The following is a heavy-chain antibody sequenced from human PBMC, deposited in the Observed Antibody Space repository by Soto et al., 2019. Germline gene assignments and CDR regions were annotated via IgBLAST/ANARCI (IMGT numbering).Heavy chain of an antibody. J-gene: IGHJ5*01. D-gene: IGHD3-3*01. CDR2: LSPATGKTKT. CDR1: GYTFTTYD. Sequence: QVQLLRSGAEVKRPGASVKVSCRASGYTFTTYDVSWVRQAAGQGLEWMGWLSPATGKTKTTYLPQCRDRVSMTWDTSVATAYLEVLDLTSDDTAVYYCARGGTDYYDFWSDHRGDWLASWGQGTLVTVSS. V-gene: IGHV1-8*01. CDR3: ARGGTDYYDFWSDHRGDWLAS.